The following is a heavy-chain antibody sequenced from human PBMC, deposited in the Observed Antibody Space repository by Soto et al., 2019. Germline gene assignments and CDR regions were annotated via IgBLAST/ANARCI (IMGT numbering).Heavy chain of an antibody. V-gene: IGHV3-23*01. CDR1: GFSFSNYA. CDR2: ISGSGAGT. D-gene: IGHD1-26*01. J-gene: IGHJ6*02. Sequence: EVQLLESGGTLVQVGGSLRLSCVASGFSFSNYAVTWVRQAPGKGLEWVSAISGSGAGTYYADSVKGRFTISRDNSKNTVHLQMNSLRFEDTAAYHCAQRITSGSNYVGNAMDVWGQGTTVIIS. CDR3: AQRITSGSNYVGNAMDV.